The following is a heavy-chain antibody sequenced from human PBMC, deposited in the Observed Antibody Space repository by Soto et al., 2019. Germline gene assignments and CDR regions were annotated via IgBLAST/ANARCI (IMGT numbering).Heavy chain of an antibody. CDR2: MNPNNGNT. CDR3: ARSPRNYYALGSYSYFRH. V-gene: IGHV1-8*01. J-gene: IGHJ1*01. Sequence: VKVSCKASGYTFTSYDISWVRQATGQGLEWIGWMNPNNGNTDYAPKFQGRVTMTMNTSIGTAYMELSSLRSEDTAVYYCARSPRNYYALGSYSYFRHWGQGTLVTVSS. CDR1: GYTFTSYD. D-gene: IGHD3-10*01.